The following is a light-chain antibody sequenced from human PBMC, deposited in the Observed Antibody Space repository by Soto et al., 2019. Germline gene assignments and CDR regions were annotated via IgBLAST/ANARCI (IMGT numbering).Light chain of an antibody. Sequence: AIQMTQSPSSLSASVGARVTMTCPASQGIRNDLGWYQQKPGKAPKLLIYAASSLQSGVPSRFSGSGSGTDFTLTISSLQPEDFATYYCLQDYNYPWTFGQGTKVDIK. J-gene: IGKJ1*01. CDR2: AAS. CDR3: LQDYNYPWT. V-gene: IGKV1-6*01. CDR1: QGIRND.